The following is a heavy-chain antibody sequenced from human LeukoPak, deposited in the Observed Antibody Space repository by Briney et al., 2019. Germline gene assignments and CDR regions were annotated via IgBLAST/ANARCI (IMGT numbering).Heavy chain of an antibody. CDR3: ARDPDDDGAFDV. Sequence: ASVKVSCKASGYTFTRYGISWVRQAPGQGLEWMGWISAYNGHTKYPQKFQGRVTMTTDTSTTTAYMELRGLGSDDTAVYFCARDPDDDGAFDVWGQGTMVTVSS. V-gene: IGHV1-18*01. CDR2: ISAYNGHT. D-gene: IGHD1-1*01. J-gene: IGHJ3*01. CDR1: GYTFTRYG.